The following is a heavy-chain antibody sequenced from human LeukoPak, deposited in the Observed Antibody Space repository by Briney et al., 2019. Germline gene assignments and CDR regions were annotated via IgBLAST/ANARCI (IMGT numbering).Heavy chain of an antibody. V-gene: IGHV3-30*02. CDR3: AKEGGYCSSTSCYTFFDY. Sequence: GGSLRLSCAASGFTFSSYGMHWVRQAPGKGLEWVAFIRYDGSNKYYADSVKGRFTISRDNSKNTLYLQMNSLRAEDTAVYYCAKEGGYCSSTSCYTFFDYWGQGTLVTVSS. CDR1: GFTFSSYG. D-gene: IGHD2-2*02. CDR2: IRYDGSNK. J-gene: IGHJ4*02.